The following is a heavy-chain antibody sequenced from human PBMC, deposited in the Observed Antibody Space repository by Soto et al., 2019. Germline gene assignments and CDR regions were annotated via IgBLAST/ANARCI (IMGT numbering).Heavy chain of an antibody. D-gene: IGHD4-17*01. CDR2: IRSKAYGGTT. CDR3: TRDREGTTVHRYYFDY. V-gene: IGHV3-49*03. Sequence: GGSLRLSCTASGFTFGDYAMSWFRQAPGKGLEWVGFIRSKAYGGTTEYAASVKGRFTISRDDSKSIAYLQMNSLKTEDTAVYYCTRDREGTTVHRYYFDYWGQGTLVTVSS. CDR1: GFTFGDYA. J-gene: IGHJ4*02.